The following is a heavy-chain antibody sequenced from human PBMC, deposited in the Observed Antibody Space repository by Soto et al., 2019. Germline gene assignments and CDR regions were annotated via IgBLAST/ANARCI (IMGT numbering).Heavy chain of an antibody. D-gene: IGHD6-19*01. CDR2: INHSGST. V-gene: IGHV4-34*01. CDR3: ARGLHSSGRTEYFQH. Sequence: QVQLQQWGAGLLKPSETLSLTCAVYGGSFSGYYWSWIRQPPGKGLEWIGEINHSGSTNYNPSLKSRVTISVDTSKNRFSLKLSSVTAADTAVYYCARGLHSSGRTEYFQHWGQGTLVTVSS. J-gene: IGHJ1*01. CDR1: GGSFSGYY.